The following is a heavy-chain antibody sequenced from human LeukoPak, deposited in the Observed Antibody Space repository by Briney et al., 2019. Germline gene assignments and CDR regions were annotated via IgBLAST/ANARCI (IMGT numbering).Heavy chain of an antibody. Sequence: ASVKVSCKVSGYTLTELSMHWVRQAPGKGLEWMGGFDPEDGETIYAQKFQGRVTMTEDTSTDTAYMELSSLRSEDTAVYYCATGPPYSSSSEGDYYMDVWGKGTTVTVSS. D-gene: IGHD6-6*01. V-gene: IGHV1-24*01. CDR3: ATGPPYSSSSEGDYYMDV. CDR2: FDPEDGET. J-gene: IGHJ6*03. CDR1: GYTLTELS.